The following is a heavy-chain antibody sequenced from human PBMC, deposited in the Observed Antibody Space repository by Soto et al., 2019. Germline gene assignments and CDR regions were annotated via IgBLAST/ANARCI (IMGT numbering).Heavy chain of an antibody. Sequence: KSSETLSLTCTVSGYSISSGYHWAWIRQPPGKGLEWLGSVHYSGNTYYNPSLKSRLTISVDKSKNQFSLNLSSVTAADTAVYYCARQDRVAAEGRWFDPWGQGTLVTVSS. CDR1: GYSISSGYH. J-gene: IGHJ5*02. V-gene: IGHV4-38-2*02. CDR3: ARQDRVAAEGRWFDP. CDR2: VHYSGNT. D-gene: IGHD3-10*01.